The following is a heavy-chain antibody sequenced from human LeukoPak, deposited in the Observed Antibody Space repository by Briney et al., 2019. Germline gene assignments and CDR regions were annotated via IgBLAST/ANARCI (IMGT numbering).Heavy chain of an antibody. J-gene: IGHJ4*02. D-gene: IGHD3-10*01. V-gene: IGHV3-74*01. CDR3: AREGKYASASYDY. CDR1: GLTFSGYW. Sequence: GGSLRLSCAASGLTFSGYWMHWVRQAPGEGLVWVSRINSDGSSTSYADSVKGRFTSSRDNANNTLYLQMDSLRAEDSAVYFCAREGKYASASYDYWGQGTLVTVSS. CDR2: INSDGSST.